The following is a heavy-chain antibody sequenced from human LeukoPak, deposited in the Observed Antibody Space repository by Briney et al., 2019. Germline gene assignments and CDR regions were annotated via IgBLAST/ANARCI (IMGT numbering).Heavy chain of an antibody. CDR2: IYYSGST. CDR3: ARGGPYYDSSGYQPTERDDAFDI. D-gene: IGHD3-22*01. CDR1: GGSISSGGYY. J-gene: IGHJ3*02. V-gene: IGHV4-31*03. Sequence: PSETLSLTCTVSGGSISSGGYYWSWIRQHPGKGLEWIGYIYYSGSTYYNPSLKSRVTISVDTSKNQFSLKLSSVTAADTAVYYCARGGPYYDSSGYQPTERDDAFDIWGQGTMVTVSS.